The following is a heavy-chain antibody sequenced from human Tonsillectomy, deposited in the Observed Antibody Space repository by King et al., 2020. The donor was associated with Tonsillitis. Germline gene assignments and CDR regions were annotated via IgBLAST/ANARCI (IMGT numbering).Heavy chain of an antibody. Sequence: QLQESGPGLVKPSETLSLTCTVSGGSISSYYWSWIRQPPGKGLEWIGYIYYSGSTNYNPSLKSRVTISADTSKNQFSLKLSSVTAADTAVYYCARGGGDSSDYYYYFDYWGQGTLVTVSS. J-gene: IGHJ4*02. CDR3: ARGGGDSSDYYYYFDY. V-gene: IGHV4-59*01. D-gene: IGHD3-22*01. CDR2: IYYSGST. CDR1: GGSISSYY.